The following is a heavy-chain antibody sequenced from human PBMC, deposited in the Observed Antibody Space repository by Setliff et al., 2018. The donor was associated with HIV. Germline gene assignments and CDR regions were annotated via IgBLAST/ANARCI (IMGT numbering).Heavy chain of an antibody. CDR2: INQDGSEK. CDR1: GFTFSNYW. Sequence: PGGSLRLSCAASGFTFSNYWMSWVRQAPGKGLEWVAHINQDGSEKNHVDSVKGRFTISRDNAKNSLYLQMNSLRAEDTAVYFCARDVAVAGTECWGQGTLVTVSS. J-gene: IGHJ4*02. D-gene: IGHD6-19*01. V-gene: IGHV3-7*01. CDR3: ARDVAVAGTEC.